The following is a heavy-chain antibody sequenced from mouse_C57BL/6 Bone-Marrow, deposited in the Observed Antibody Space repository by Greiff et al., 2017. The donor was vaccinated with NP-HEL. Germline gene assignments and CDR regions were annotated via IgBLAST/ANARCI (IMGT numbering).Heavy chain of an antibody. CDR2: INYDGSST. CDR1: GFTFSDYY. J-gene: IGHJ4*01. Sequence: EVQVVESEGGLVQPGSSMKLSCTASGFTFSDYYMAWVRQVPEKGLEWVANINYDGSSTYYLDSLKSRFIISRDNAKNILYLQMSSLKSEDTATYYCARGFTTVVAKDYAMDYWGQGTSVTVSS. V-gene: IGHV5-16*01. CDR3: ARGFTTVVAKDYAMDY. D-gene: IGHD1-1*01.